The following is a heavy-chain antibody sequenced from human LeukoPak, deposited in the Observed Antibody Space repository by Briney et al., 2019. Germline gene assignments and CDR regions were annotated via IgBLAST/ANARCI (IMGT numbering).Heavy chain of an antibody. CDR2: ICYDGSNK. J-gene: IGHJ6*02. CDR1: GFTFNNHV. V-gene: IGHV3-33*03. CDR3: VRKKRSHNCNENKRFYAMDV. D-gene: IGHD1-1*01. Sequence: GWALRLSCALSGFTFNNHVMHWVRQAPGKGLEWVALICYDGSNKDYADAVKGRFTISRDNSMNTLYLQMNSLRHEDTAVYYCVRKKRSHNCNENKRFYAMDVWGQGSTVIVSS.